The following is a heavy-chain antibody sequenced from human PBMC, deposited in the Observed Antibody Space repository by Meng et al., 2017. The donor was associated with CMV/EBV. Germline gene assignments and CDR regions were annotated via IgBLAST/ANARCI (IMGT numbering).Heavy chain of an antibody. D-gene: IGHD3-10*01. Sequence: GQLHQWGEGLLKPSETLSLPCAVYGGSFSGYYWSWIRQPPGKGLEWIGEINHSGSTNYNPSLKSRVTISVDTSKNQFSLKLSSVTAADTAVYYCARESMVRGEDWGQGTLVTVSS. CDR2: INHSGST. J-gene: IGHJ4*02. CDR3: ARESMVRGED. V-gene: IGHV4-34*01. CDR1: GGSFSGYY.